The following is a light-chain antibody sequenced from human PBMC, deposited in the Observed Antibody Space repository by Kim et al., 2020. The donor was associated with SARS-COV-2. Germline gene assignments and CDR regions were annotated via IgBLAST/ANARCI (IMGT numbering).Light chain of an antibody. J-gene: IGLJ2*01. V-gene: IGLV3-1*01. CDR2: QHN. CDR1: KLGDKY. CDR3: QAWDSSTVV. Sequence: SYELTQPPSVSVSPGQTASITCSGDKLGDKYACWYQQKPGQSPVLVIYQHNKRPSGIHERFSGSNSGNTATLTISGTQAMDEADYYCQAWDSSTVVFGTGTQLTVL.